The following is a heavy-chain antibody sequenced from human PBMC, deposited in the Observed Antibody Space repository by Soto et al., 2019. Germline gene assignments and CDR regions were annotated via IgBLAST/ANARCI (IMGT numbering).Heavy chain of an antibody. D-gene: IGHD5-12*01. CDR2: TYYRSRWYN. V-gene: IGHV6-1*01. J-gene: IGHJ1*01. CDR3: ARDQGIVATIAD. CDR1: GDSISNNSTA. Sequence: SQNLSLAWVISGDSISNNSTAWNWIRQPPSRGFEWLARTYYRSRWYNHSAQPIKSRITRNPDTSKNQFSLHLKSVTPEASVVYYCARDQGIVATIADWGQGTLVAVSS.